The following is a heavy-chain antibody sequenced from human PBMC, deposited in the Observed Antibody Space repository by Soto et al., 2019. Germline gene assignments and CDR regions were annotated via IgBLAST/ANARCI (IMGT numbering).Heavy chain of an antibody. CDR2: IYYSGST. D-gene: IGHD6-19*01. CDR1: GGSISSSSYY. V-gene: IGHV4-39*01. J-gene: IGHJ5*02. Sequence: SETLSLTCTVSGGSISSSSYYWGWIRQPPGKGLEWIGSIYYSGSTYYNPSLKSRVTISVDTSKNQFSLKLSSVTAADTAVYYCARGIEQWLVIWWFDPWGQGTLVTVSS. CDR3: ARGIEQWLVIWWFDP.